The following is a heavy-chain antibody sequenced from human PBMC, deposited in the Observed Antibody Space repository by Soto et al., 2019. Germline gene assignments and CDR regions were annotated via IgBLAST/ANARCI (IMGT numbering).Heavy chain of an antibody. CDR1: GYIFASNG. Sequence: QVQLVQSGDEVMKTGASVRVSCKASGYIFASNGITWVRQAPGQGLEWMGWISIDNGNTKYGEKFEGRVTMTTDTATSTTYMEVRSLRYEDTAMYYCARDSGDRCFDSWGQGTMVTVSS. CDR3: ARDSGDRCFDS. V-gene: IGHV1-18*01. J-gene: IGHJ5*01. CDR2: ISIDNGNT. D-gene: IGHD3-10*01.